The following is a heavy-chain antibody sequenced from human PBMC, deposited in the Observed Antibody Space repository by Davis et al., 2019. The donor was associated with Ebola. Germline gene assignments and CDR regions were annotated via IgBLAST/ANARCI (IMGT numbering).Heavy chain of an antibody. J-gene: IGHJ4*02. CDR3: ARSPIYYYGSGSYSY. Sequence: GSLRLSCTVSGGSISSSSYYWGWIRQPPGKGLEWIGSIYYSGSTYYNPSLKSRVTISVDTSKNQFSLKLSSVTAADTAVYYCARSPIYYYGSGSYSYWGQGTLVTVSS. CDR2: IYYSGST. CDR1: GGSISSSSYY. V-gene: IGHV4-39*01. D-gene: IGHD3-10*01.